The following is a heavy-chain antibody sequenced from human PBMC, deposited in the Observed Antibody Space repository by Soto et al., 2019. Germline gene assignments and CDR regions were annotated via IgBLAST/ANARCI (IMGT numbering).Heavy chain of an antibody. CDR1: GFTLSDYY. CDR3: AREFCTANRCYSSAFDV. J-gene: IGHJ3*01. D-gene: IGHD2-21*02. Sequence: QVQLVESGGGLVMPGGSLRLSCAASGFTLSDYYIFWIRQAPGKGLEWVSYISSSGSIINYADSVKGRFTISRDNAKNSLDLRMNSLTAGDTAVYYCAREFCTANRCYSSAFDVWGQGTMVTVSS. V-gene: IGHV3-11*01. CDR2: ISSSGSII.